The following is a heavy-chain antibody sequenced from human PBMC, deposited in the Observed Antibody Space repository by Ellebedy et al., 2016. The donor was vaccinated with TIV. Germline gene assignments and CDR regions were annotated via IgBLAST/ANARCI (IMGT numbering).Heavy chain of an antibody. CDR1: GYTFTSYG. J-gene: IGHJ6*02. D-gene: IGHD3-10*01. CDR2: ISAYNGNT. V-gene: IGHV1-18*04. CDR3: ARPYYGSGSYHYYYYYGMDV. Sequence: AASVKVSCKASGYTFTSYGISWVRQAPGQGLEWMGWISAYNGNTNYAQKLQGRVTMTTDTSTSTAYMELRSLRSDDTAVYYCARPYYGSGSYHYYYYYGMDVWGQGTTVTVSS.